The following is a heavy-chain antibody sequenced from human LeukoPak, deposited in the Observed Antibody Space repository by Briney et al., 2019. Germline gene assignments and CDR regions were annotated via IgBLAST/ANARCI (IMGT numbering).Heavy chain of an antibody. V-gene: IGHV3-48*03. CDR2: IIGSGSTT. D-gene: IGHD2-21*01. J-gene: IGHJ5*02. CDR3: VRDRGGAYSGDNLFDP. Sequence: PGGSLRLSSAASGFTFSSYEMNWVRQAPGKGLEWISYIIGSGSTTQYADSVRDRFTISRDNDKNAVYLQMNSLRADDTAIYYCVRDRGGAYSGDNLFDPWGQGTLVTVSS. CDR1: GFTFSSYE.